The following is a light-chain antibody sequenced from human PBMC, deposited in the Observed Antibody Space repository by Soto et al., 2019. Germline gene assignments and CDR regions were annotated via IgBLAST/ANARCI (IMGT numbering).Light chain of an antibody. V-gene: IGKV3-20*01. CDR2: DAS. J-gene: IGKJ4*01. CDR1: QSVGNNK. CDR3: QQYGSTPLP. Sequence: EIVLTQSPGTLSLSPGERATLSCRASQSVGNNKLAWYQQKPGQAPRFLIYDASSRATGIPDRFSGSGSGTDFTLTIRRLEPEDFAVKYCQQYGSTPLPFGGGTKVESK.